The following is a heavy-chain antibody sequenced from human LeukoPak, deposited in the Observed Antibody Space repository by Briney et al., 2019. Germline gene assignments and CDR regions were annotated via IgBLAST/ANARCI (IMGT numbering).Heavy chain of an antibody. J-gene: IGHJ4*02. Sequence: GGSLRLSCAASGFNLREYYMSWIRQAPGKGLEWVSSINSNGDTIHYADSVKGRFTISRDNAKNSLYLQMTSLRAGDTAKYYCARDRSGVFDYWGPGTLVTVSS. CDR2: INSNGDTI. V-gene: IGHV3-11*01. D-gene: IGHD2-8*01. CDR3: ARDRSGVFDY. CDR1: GFNLREYY.